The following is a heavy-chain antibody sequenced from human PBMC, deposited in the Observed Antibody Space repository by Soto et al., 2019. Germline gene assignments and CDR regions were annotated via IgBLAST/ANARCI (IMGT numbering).Heavy chain of an antibody. Sequence: GGSLRLSCAASGFTFSSYEMNWVRQAPGKGLEWVSYISSSGSTIYYADSVKGRFTISRDNAKNSLYLQMNSLRAEDTAVYYCARETGDRYYYYGMDVWGQGTTVTVSS. D-gene: IGHD7-27*01. CDR2: ISSSGSTI. J-gene: IGHJ6*02. CDR3: ARETGDRYYYYGMDV. V-gene: IGHV3-48*03. CDR1: GFTFSSYE.